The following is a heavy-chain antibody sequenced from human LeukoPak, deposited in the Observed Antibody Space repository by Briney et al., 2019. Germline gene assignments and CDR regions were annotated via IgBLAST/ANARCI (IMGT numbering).Heavy chain of an antibody. CDR1: GGSISSYY. CDR2: IYYSGST. J-gene: IGHJ4*02. CDR3: ASLSYGYYFDY. V-gene: IGHV4-59*08. D-gene: IGHD5-18*01. Sequence: SETLSLTCTVSGGSISSYYWSWIRQPPGKGLEWIGYIYYSGSTNYNPSLKSRVTISVDTPKNQFSLKLSSVTAADTAVYYCASLSYGYYFDYWGQGTLVTVSS.